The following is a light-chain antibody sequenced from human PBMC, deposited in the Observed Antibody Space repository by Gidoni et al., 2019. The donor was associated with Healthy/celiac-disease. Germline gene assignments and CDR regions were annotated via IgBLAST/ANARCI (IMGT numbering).Light chain of an antibody. Sequence: DIQLTQSPSFLSASVGDRVTITCRASQGISSYLAWYQQKPGKAPKLLIYAASTLQSGVPSRFSGSGSGTEFTLTISSLQPEDFATYYCQQLDSYFPFXGXTKVEIK. CDR1: QGISSY. J-gene: IGKJ4*01. CDR3: QQLDSYFP. V-gene: IGKV1-9*01. CDR2: AAS.